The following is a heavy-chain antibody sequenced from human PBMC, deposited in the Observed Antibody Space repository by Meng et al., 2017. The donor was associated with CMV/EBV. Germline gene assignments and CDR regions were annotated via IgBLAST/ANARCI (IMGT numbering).Heavy chain of an antibody. D-gene: IGHD6-13*01. CDR1: GYTFTSYD. CDR2: MNPNSGNT. Sequence: ASVKVSCKASGYTFTSYDINWVRQATGQGLEWMGWMNPNSGNTGYAQKFQGRVTITRNTSISTAYMELSSLRSEDTAVYYCARSLSARRTGIAAAGFDHWGQGTLVTVSS. J-gene: IGHJ4*02. V-gene: IGHV1-8*03. CDR3: ARSLSARRTGIAAAGFDH.